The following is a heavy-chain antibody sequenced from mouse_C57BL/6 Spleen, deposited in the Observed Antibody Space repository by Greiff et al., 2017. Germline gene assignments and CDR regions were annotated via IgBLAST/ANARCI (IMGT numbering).Heavy chain of an antibody. J-gene: IGHJ3*01. D-gene: IGHD1-1*01. CDR1: GYTFTDYY. CDR2: IYPGSGNT. Sequence: VQLQQSGAELVRPGASVKLSCKASGYTFTDYYINWVKQRPGQGLEWIARIYPGSGNTYYNEKFKGKATLTAEKSSSTAYMQLSSLTSEDSAVYFCARSSSYGGFAYWGQGTLVTVSA. CDR3: ARSSSYGGFAY. V-gene: IGHV1-76*01.